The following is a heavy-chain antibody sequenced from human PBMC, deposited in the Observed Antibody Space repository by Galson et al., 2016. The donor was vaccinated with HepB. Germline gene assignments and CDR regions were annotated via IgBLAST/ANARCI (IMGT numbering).Heavy chain of an antibody. CDR2: IYYSGTT. V-gene: IGHV4-30-4*01. CDR3: ARAPYSYCGMDV. CDR1: GASISRGDYY. J-gene: IGHJ6*04. Sequence: TLSLTCSVSGASISRGDYYWSWIRQPPGKGLEWIGYIYYSGTTHYNPSLKSRVHLSIDTSKNQFSVKVTSLNAADTAVYYCARAPYSYCGMDVWGKGTTVTVSS.